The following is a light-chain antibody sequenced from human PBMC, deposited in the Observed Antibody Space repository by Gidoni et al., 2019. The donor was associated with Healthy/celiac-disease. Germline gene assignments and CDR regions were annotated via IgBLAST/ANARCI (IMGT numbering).Light chain of an antibody. CDR1: QSISSS. CDR3: QQSYSTPKLT. V-gene: IGKV1-39*01. J-gene: IGKJ4*01. Sequence: DIQMTQSPSSLSASVGDRVTITCRASQSISSSLNWYQQKPGTAPKLLIYAASSLQRGVPSRFSGSGSGTDFTLTISSLLPEDFATYYCQQSYSTPKLTFGGXTKVEIK. CDR2: AAS.